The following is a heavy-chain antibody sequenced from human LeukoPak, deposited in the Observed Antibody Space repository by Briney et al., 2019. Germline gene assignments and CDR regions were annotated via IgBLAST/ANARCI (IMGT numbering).Heavy chain of an antibody. CDR3: GRSKYSTSWQYYFDY. V-gene: IGHV5-51*01. CDR2: IYPSDSDT. CDR1: GYRFTSYW. J-gene: IGHJ4*02. D-gene: IGHD6-13*01. Sequence: GESLKISCKGSGYRFTSYWIGWVRQMPEKGLEWMGIIYPSDSDTRYSPSFQGQVSISADKSISAAYLQWSSLKASDTAMYYCGRSKYSTSWQYYFDYWGQGTLVTVSS.